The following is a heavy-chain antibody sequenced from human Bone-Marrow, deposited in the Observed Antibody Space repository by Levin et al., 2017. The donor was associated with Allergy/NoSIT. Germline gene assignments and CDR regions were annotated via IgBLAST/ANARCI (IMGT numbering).Heavy chain of an antibody. Sequence: GESLKISCAASGFTFSTYAMTWVRQAPGKGREWICSISGSGSITYYGDSVKGRVTISRDNSRDTLYLQMSSLRAEDTAVYFCAKDRDSSSARAYGLDVWGQGTTVTVSS. V-gene: IGHV3-23*02. CDR2: ISGSGSIT. J-gene: IGHJ6*02. CDR1: GFTFSTYA. D-gene: IGHD3-22*01. CDR3: AKDRDSSSARAYGLDV.